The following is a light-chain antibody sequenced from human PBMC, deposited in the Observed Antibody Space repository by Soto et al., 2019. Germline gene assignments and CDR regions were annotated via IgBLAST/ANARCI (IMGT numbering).Light chain of an antibody. V-gene: IGKV1-8*01. CDR1: QGISSY. CDR3: QQYYSYPRT. Sequence: AIRMTQSPSSLSASTGDRVTITCRASQGISSYLAWYQQKPGKAPKLLIYAASTLQSGVPSRFSGSGSGTDFTLTISCLQSEDLANYYCQQYYSYPRTFGQGTKVDI. CDR2: AAS. J-gene: IGKJ1*01.